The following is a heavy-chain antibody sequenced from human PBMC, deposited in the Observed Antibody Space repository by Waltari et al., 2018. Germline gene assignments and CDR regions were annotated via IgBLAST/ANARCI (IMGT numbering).Heavy chain of an antibody. D-gene: IGHD2-21*02. CDR1: GGSFSGYY. Sequence: QVQLQQWGAGLLKPSETLSLTCAVYGGSFSGYYWSWIRQPPGKGLEWIGEINHSGCTNYHPSLKSRVTISVDTSKNQFSLTLSSVTAADTAVYYCARDLSLCGGDCSYFDYWGQGTLVTVSS. V-gene: IGHV4-34*01. CDR2: INHSGCT. J-gene: IGHJ4*02. CDR3: ARDLSLCGGDCSYFDY.